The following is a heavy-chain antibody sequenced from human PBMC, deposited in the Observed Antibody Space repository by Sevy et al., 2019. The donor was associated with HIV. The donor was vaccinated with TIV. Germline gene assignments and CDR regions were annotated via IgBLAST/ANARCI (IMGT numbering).Heavy chain of an antibody. CDR2: IISFFDMT. J-gene: IGHJ4*02. CDR1: GGTISRDG. D-gene: IGHD6-19*01. CDR3: ARGGGSGWYYFDS. V-gene: IGHV1-69*13. Sequence: ASVKVSCKASGGTISRDGISWVRQAPGQGLEWMGGIISFFDMTNYAQKFQGRVTISADESTSTVYMELSSLRFEGTAVYYCARGGGSGWYYFDSWGQGTLVTVSS.